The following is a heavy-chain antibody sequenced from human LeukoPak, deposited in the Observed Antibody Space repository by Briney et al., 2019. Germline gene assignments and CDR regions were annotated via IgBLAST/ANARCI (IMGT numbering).Heavy chain of an antibody. J-gene: IGHJ4*02. D-gene: IGHD6-6*01. V-gene: IGHV3-23*01. CDR2: ISGSGGST. CDR1: GFTFDDYG. Sequence: GGSLRLSCAASGFTFDDYGMSWVRQAPGKGLEWVSTISGSGGSTYYADSVKGRFTISRDNSKNTLYLQMNSLRAEDTAVYYCANRDIYNSSSVDYWGQGTLVTVSS. CDR3: ANRDIYNSSSVDY.